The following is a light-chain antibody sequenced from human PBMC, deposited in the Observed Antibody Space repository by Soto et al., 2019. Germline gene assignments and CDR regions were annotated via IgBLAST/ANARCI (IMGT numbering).Light chain of an antibody. CDR2: EVI. CDR3: SSYTNNKTWV. Sequence: QSVLTQPASVSGSPGQSVTISCTGTSSDIGRYKFVSWFQQHPGKAPKLLIFEVINRPSGVSNRFSGSKSGNTASLTISGLQAEDEADYYCSSYTNNKTWVFGGGTKLTVL. V-gene: IGLV2-14*01. J-gene: IGLJ3*02. CDR1: SSDIGRYKF.